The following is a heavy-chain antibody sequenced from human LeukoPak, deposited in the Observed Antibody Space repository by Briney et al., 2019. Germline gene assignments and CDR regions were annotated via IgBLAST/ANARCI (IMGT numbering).Heavy chain of an antibody. CDR1: GYSISSGYY. CDR3: AREYSAFEI. D-gene: IGHD1-1*01. J-gene: IGHJ3*02. CDR2: IYHSGST. V-gene: IGHV4-38-2*02. Sequence: SETLSLTCTVSGYSISSGYYWGWIRQPPGKGLEWIGSIYHSGSTYYNPSLKSRVTISVDTSKNQFSLKLSSVTAADTAVYYCAREYSAFEIWGPGTMVTVSS.